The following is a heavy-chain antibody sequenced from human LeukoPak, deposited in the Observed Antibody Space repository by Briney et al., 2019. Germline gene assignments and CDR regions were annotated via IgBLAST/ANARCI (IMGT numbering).Heavy chain of an antibody. CDR2: ISDSGGST. V-gene: IGHV3-23*01. CDR1: GFTFSSYA. CDR3: AKDHNYGANSPFDY. Sequence: PGGSLRLSCAASGFTFSSYAMSWVRQAPGKGLEWVSTISDSGGSTYYADSVKGRFTISRDNSKNTLYLQMNSLRAEDTAVYCCAKDHNYGANSPFDYWGQGTLVTVSS. J-gene: IGHJ4*02. D-gene: IGHD4-23*01.